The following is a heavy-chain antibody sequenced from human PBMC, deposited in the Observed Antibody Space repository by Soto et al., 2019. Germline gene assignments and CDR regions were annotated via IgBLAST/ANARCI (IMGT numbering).Heavy chain of an antibody. Sequence: TSETLSLTCTVSGGSISSYYWSWIRQPPGKGLEWIGYIYYSGSTNYNPSLKSRVTISVDTSKNQFSLKLSSVTAADTAVYYCARALIVVAGGNWFDPWGQGTLVTVSS. J-gene: IGHJ5*02. CDR2: IYYSGST. D-gene: IGHD3-22*01. V-gene: IGHV4-59*01. CDR3: ARALIVVAGGNWFDP. CDR1: GGSISSYY.